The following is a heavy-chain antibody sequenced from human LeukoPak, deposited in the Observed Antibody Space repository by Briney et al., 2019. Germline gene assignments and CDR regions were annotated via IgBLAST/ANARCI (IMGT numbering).Heavy chain of an antibody. V-gene: IGHV4-34*01. J-gene: IGHJ4*02. CDR1: GFTFNTYW. D-gene: IGHD5-18*01. Sequence: GSLRLSCAASGFTFNTYWMSWVRQPPGKGLEWIGEINHSGSTNYNPSLKSRVTISVDTSKNQFSLKLSSVTAADTAVYYCASSLGYPQAIWSMLFRSWGQGTLVTVSS. CDR3: ASSLGYPQAIWSMLFRS. CDR2: INHSGST.